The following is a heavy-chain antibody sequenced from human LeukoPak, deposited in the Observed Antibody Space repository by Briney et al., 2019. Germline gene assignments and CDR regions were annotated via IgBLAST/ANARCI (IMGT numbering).Heavy chain of an antibody. J-gene: IGHJ6*02. D-gene: IGHD6-19*01. CDR1: GYTFTSYA. V-gene: IGHV1-3*01. CDR3: ASALTPSSGWYVYYYGMDV. CDR2: INAGNGNT. Sequence: ASVKVSCKASGYTFTSYAMHWVRQAPGQRLEWMGWINAGNGNTKYSQKFQGRVTITRDTSASTAYMELSSLRSEDTAVYYCASALTPSSGWYVYYYGMDVWGQGTTVTVSS.